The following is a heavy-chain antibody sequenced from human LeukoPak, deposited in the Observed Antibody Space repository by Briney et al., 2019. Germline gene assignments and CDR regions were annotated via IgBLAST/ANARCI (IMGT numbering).Heavy chain of an antibody. J-gene: IGHJ3*02. D-gene: IGHD3-10*01. V-gene: IGHV3-11*01. CDR1: GFTFSDYY. CDR2: ISSSGSTI. Sequence: PGGSLRLSCAASGFTFSDYYMSWIRQAPGKGLEWVSYISSSGSTIYYADSVKGRFTISRDNAKNSLYLQMNSLRAEDTAVYYCAKDLSPAFYGLGSHPPIDAFDMWGQGTMVTVSS. CDR3: AKDLSPAFYGLGSHPPIDAFDM.